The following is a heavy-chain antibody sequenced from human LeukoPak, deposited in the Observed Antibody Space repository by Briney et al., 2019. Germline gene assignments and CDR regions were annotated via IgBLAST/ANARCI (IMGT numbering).Heavy chain of an antibody. CDR3: AREFEGEVAGTIDY. CDR1: GYTFTGYY. Sequence: ASVKVSCTASGYTFTGYYMHWVRQAPGQGLEWMGWINPNSGGTNYAQKFQGRVTMTRDTSISTAYMELRSLRSDDTAVYYCAREFEGEVAGTIDYWGQGTLVTVSS. CDR2: INPNSGGT. V-gene: IGHV1-2*02. D-gene: IGHD6-19*01. J-gene: IGHJ4*02.